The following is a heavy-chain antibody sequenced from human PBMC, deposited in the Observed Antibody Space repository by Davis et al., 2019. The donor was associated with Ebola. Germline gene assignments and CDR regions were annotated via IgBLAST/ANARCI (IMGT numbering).Heavy chain of an antibody. Sequence: SETLSLTCTVSGGSISSGAYYWSWIRQHPGKGLEWIGYIYYSGSTNYNPSLKSRVTISVDTSKNQFSLKLSSVTAADTAVYYCARAYDFWSSGMDVWGKGTTVTVSS. CDR1: GGSISSGAYY. CDR3: ARAYDFWSSGMDV. V-gene: IGHV4-61*08. CDR2: IYYSGST. D-gene: IGHD3-3*01. J-gene: IGHJ6*04.